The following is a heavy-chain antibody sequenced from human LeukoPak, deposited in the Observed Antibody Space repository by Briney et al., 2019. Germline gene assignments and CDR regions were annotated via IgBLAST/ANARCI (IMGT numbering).Heavy chain of an antibody. D-gene: IGHD2/OR15-2a*01. Sequence: GGSLRLSCAASGFTFSRYWMHWLRQAPGKGLVWVSRISTDGSSTSYADSVKGRFTISRDNGKNTLYLQMNSLRAEDTAVNYCASYLTSIPSGMDVWGQGTTVTVSS. CDR3: ASYLTSIPSGMDV. CDR1: GFTFSRYW. J-gene: IGHJ6*02. CDR2: ISTDGSST. V-gene: IGHV3-74*01.